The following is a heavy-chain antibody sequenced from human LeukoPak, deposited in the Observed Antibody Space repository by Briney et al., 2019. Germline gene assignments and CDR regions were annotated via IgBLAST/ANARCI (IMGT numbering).Heavy chain of an antibody. CDR3: ARLDYGDYKVRWFDP. CDR2: ISGSSSYT. V-gene: IGHV3-21*01. J-gene: IGHJ5*02. Sequence: GGSLRLSCAASGFTFSTYSMNWVRQAPGKGLEWVSSISGSSSYTFYADSVGGRFTISRDNSKNTLYLQMNSLRAEDTAVYYCARLDYGDYKVRWFDPWGQGTLVTVSS. CDR1: GFTFSTYS. D-gene: IGHD4-17*01.